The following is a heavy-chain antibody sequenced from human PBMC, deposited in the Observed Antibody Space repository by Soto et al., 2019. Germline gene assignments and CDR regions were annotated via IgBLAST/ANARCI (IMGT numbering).Heavy chain of an antibody. V-gene: IGHV1-18*01. D-gene: IGHD1-1*01. CDR1: GYAFTTCG. CDR3: ARGRYGDY. J-gene: IGHJ4*02. CDR2: ISAHHGNP. Sequence: QVHLVQSGAEVTKPGASVKVSCQGSGYAFTTCGITLVRQAPGQGLEWMGWISAHHGNPNYSQRLQGRATVTRDTSTSTAYMELRSLRDDYTAVYYWARGRYGDYWGQGALVTVSS.